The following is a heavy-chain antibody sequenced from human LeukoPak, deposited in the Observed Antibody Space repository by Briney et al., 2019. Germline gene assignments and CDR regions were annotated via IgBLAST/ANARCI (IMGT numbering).Heavy chain of an antibody. CDR3: AKEFAVIVALDN. J-gene: IGHJ4*02. D-gene: IGHD2-21*01. CDR2: INPSGGST. CDR1: GYTFTSYY. Sequence: ASVKVSCKASGYTFTSYYMHRVRQAPGQGLEWMGIINPSGGSTSYAQKFQGRVTVTRDTSTSTVYMELSSLRTEDTAIYYCAKEFAVIVALDNWGQGALITVSS. V-gene: IGHV1-46*01.